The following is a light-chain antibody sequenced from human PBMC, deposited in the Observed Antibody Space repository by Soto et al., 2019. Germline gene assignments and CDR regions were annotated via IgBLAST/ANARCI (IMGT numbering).Light chain of an antibody. J-gene: IGKJ5*01. CDR2: DAS. Sequence: DIHITQSPSTLSASVGDRVTITCRASQSISSWLAWYQQKPGKAPKLLIYDASSLESGVPSRFSGSGSGTDFTLTISSLQPEDFATYYCQQLNSYPRITFGQGTRLEIK. CDR1: QSISSW. V-gene: IGKV1-5*01. CDR3: QQLNSYPRIT.